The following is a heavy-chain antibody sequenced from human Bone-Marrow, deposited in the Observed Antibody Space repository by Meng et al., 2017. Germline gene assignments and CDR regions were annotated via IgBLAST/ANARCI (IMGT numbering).Heavy chain of an antibody. CDR1: GFTFSNNW. CDR3: ARERAAPY. V-gene: IGHV3-7*01. J-gene: IGHJ4*02. Sequence: GESLKISCAASGFTFSNNWMSWVRQAPGKGLEWVANIKQDGSEKYYVGSVKGRFTISRDNAKNSLYLKMNSLRAEDTAVYYCARERAAPYWGQGTLVTVSS. D-gene: IGHD6-13*01. CDR2: IKQDGSEK.